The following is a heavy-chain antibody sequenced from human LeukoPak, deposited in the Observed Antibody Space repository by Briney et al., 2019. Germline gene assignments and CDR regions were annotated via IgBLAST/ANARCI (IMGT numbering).Heavy chain of an antibody. CDR2: INHSGST. V-gene: IGHV4-34*01. CDR1: GGSFSGYY. J-gene: IGHJ3*02. D-gene: IGHD3-9*01. Sequence: SETLSLTCAVYGGSFSGYYWSWIRQPPGKGLEWIGEINHSGSTNYNPSLKSRVTISVDTSKNQFSLKLSSVTAADTAVYYCATYYDILTGYYIGDAFDIWGQGTMVTVSS. CDR3: ATYYDILTGYYIGDAFDI.